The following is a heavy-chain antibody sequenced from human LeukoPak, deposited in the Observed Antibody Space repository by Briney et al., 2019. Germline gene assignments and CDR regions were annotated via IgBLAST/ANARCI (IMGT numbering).Heavy chain of an antibody. CDR2: ISTSSSDI. D-gene: IGHD2-2*01. CDR1: GFTFSGYS. Sequence: GGSLRLSCAASGFTFSGYSMNWVRQAPGKGLEWVSSISTSSSDIHYADSVKGRFTISRDNAKDSLYLQMNSLRVEDTAVYYCARGLVQVPPALVDYWGRGTLVSVSS. CDR3: ARGLVQVPPALVDY. J-gene: IGHJ4*02. V-gene: IGHV3-21*01.